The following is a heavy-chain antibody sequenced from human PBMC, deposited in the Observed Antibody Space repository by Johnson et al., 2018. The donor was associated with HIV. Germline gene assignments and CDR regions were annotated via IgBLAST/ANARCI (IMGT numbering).Heavy chain of an antibody. CDR2: ISYDGSNN. V-gene: IGHV3-30*18. Sequence: QVLLVESGGGLVQPGGSLRLSCAASGSTFSSYGMHWVRQAPGKGLEWVAVISYDGSNNFYADSVKGRLTVSRDHSKNTLYLQMNSLRDEDTAVYYCAKVNRMEQWLAGGGAFDIWGQGTMVTVSS. J-gene: IGHJ3*02. CDR3: AKVNRMEQWLAGGGAFDI. CDR1: GSTFSSYG. D-gene: IGHD6-19*01.